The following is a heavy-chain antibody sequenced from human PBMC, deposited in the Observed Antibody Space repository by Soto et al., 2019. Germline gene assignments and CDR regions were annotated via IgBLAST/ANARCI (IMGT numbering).Heavy chain of an antibody. CDR3: ARGPYCSSTSCYYNYYYGMDV. J-gene: IGHJ6*02. CDR2: INHSGST. V-gene: IGHV4-34*01. D-gene: IGHD2-2*01. CDR1: GGSFSGYY. Sequence: SETLSLTCAVYGGSFSGYYWSWIRQPPGKGLEWIGEINHSGSTNYNPSLKSRVTISVDTSKDQFSLKLSSVTAADTAVYYCARGPYCSSTSCYYNYYYGMDVWGQGTTVTVSS.